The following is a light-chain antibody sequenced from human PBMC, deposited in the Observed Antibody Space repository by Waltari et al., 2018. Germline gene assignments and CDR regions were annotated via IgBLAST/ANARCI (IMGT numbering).Light chain of an antibody. J-gene: IGLJ3*02. CDR1: SSDSLDYVF. CDR3: SSYPRTGTWL. Sequence: QSALTQPASVSGSPGPSVTIPCTGPSSDSLDYVFVSWYQQHPGKAPKLIIFDVTTRPSGVSNRFSGSKSGSTASLTISGLQAEDEADYFCSSYPRTGTWLFGGGTKLTVL. CDR2: DVT. V-gene: IGLV2-14*03.